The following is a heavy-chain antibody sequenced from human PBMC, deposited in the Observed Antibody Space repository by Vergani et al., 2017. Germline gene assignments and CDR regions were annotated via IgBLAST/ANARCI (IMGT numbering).Heavy chain of an antibody. CDR2: ISGRGGST. Sequence: EVQLLESGGGLVQPGGSLRLSCAASGFTFSSYAMSWVRQAPGKGLEWVSAISGRGGSTYYADSVKGRFTISRDNSKNTLYLQMNSLRAEDTAVYYCAKGTLLRFLEWSARGYVDLWGRGTRVAVSS. D-gene: IGHD3-3*01. J-gene: IGHJ2*01. CDR1: GFTFSSYA. CDR3: AKGTLLRFLEWSARGYVDL. V-gene: IGHV3-23*01.